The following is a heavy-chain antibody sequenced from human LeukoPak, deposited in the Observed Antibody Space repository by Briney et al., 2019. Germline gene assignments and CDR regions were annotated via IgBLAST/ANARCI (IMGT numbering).Heavy chain of an antibody. CDR1: GGSISSGSYY. CDR2: IYTSGST. J-gene: IGHJ4*02. V-gene: IGHV4-61*02. Sequence: PSETLSLTCTVSGGSISSGSYYWSWIRQPAGKGLEWIGRIYTSGSTNYNPSLRSRVTISVDTSKNQFSPKLSSVTAADTAVYYCARDRGSYGPFDYWGQGTLVTVSS. D-gene: IGHD5-18*01. CDR3: ARDRGSYGPFDY.